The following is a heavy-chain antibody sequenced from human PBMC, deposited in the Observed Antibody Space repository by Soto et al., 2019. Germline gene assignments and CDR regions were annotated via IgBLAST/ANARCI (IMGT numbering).Heavy chain of an antibody. V-gene: IGHV4-59*01. J-gene: IGHJ4*02. CDR1: GGSISSYY. D-gene: IGHD6-6*01. Sequence: LSLTCTVSGGSISSYYCSWIRQPPGKGLEWIGYIYDSGSTNYNPSLKSRVTISVDTSRNQFSLKLTSVTAADTAVYYCAAPPRYWGQGTLVTVSS. CDR3: AAPPRY. CDR2: IYDSGST.